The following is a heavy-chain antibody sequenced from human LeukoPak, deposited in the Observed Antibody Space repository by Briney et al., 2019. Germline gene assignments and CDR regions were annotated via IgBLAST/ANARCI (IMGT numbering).Heavy chain of an antibody. CDR2: IIPIFGTA. V-gene: IGHV1-69*05. CDR1: GGTFSSYA. Sequence: GASVKVSCKASGGTFSSYAISWVRQAPGQGLEWMGGIIPIFGTANYAQKFQGRVTITTDESTSTAYMELSSLRSEDTAVYYCARGGDSYNHYYYYYMDVWGKGTTVTVSS. D-gene: IGHD5-24*01. J-gene: IGHJ6*03. CDR3: ARGGDSYNHYYYYYMDV.